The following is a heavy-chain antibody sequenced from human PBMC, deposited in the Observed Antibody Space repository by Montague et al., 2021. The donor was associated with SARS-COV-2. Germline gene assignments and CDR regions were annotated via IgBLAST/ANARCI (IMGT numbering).Heavy chain of an antibody. CDR2: IYYSGST. V-gene: IGHV4-59*01. J-gene: IGHJ2*01. CDR3: ARGPQEYRITMIVVDYWYFDL. D-gene: IGHD3-22*01. Sequence: SETLSLTCTVSGGSISSYYWSWIRQPSGKGLEWIGYIYYSGSTNYNPSLKSRVTISVDTSKNQFSLKLSSVTAADTAVYYCARGPQEYRITMIVVDYWYFDLWGRGTLVTVSS. CDR1: GGSISSYY.